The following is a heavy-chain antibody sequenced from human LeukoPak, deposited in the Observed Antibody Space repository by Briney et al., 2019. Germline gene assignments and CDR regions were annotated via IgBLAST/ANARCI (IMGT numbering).Heavy chain of an antibody. CDR2: ISTGSQTI. V-gene: IGHV3-48*01. CDR3: ARDRSYSHFDY. J-gene: IGHJ4*01. D-gene: IGHD2-15*01. CDR1: GFTFSSYS. Sequence: GGSLRLSCAASGFTFSSYSVNWVRQAPGKGLEWVSYISTGSQTIYYADSVKGRSTISRDNAKNSLYLQMNSLRAEDTAVYYCARDRSYSHFDYWGQGTLVTVSS.